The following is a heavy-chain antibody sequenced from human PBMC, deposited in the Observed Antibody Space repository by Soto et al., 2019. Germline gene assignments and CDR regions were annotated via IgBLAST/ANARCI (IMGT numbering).Heavy chain of an antibody. J-gene: IGHJ3*02. V-gene: IGHV3-11*01. CDR1: GFTFSDYY. CDR2: ISSSGSTI. CDR3: ARDRTHEVMTTSGLDAFDI. D-gene: IGHD4-17*01. Sequence: QVQLVESGGGLVKPGGSLRLSCAASGFTFSDYYMSWIRQAPGKGLEWVSYISSSGSTIYYADSVKGRFTISRDNAKNSLYLQMNSLRAEDTAVYYCARDRTHEVMTTSGLDAFDIWGQGTMVTVSS.